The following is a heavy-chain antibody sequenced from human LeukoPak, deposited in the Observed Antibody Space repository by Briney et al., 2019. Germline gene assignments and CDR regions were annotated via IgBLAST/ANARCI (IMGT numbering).Heavy chain of an antibody. V-gene: IGHV5-51*01. J-gene: IGHJ4*02. CDR1: GYSFTSYW. CDR3: ARHFDWLLPDY. CDR2: IYPGDSDT. D-gene: IGHD3-9*01. Sequence: GESLKISCKGSGYSFTSYWIGWVRQMPGKGLEWMGIIYPGDSDTRFSPPFQGQVTISSDKSISTAYLQWSSLKASDTAMYYCARHFDWLLPDYWGQGTLVTVSS.